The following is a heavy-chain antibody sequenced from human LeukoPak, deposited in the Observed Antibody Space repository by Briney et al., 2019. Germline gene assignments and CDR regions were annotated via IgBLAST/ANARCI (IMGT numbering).Heavy chain of an antibody. J-gene: IGHJ4*02. D-gene: IGHD3-9*01. CDR3: AKAEGYDILTGLDY. CDR2: IGASGDST. CDR1: GFTFSSYA. Sequence: SGGSLRLSCATSGFTFSSYAMSWVRQAPGKGLEWVSGIGASGDSTYYADSVKGRFTISRDNSKNTLYLQMNSLRTEDTAVYYCAKAEGYDILTGLDYWGQGTLVTVSS. V-gene: IGHV3-23*01.